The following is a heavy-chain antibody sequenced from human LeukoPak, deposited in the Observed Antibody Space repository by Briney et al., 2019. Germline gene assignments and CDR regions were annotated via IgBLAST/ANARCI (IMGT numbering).Heavy chain of an antibody. CDR2: INHSGST. CDR1: GGSFSGYY. Sequence: SETLSLTCAVYGGSFSGYYWSWTRQPPGKGLEWIGEINHSGSTNYNPSLKSRVTISVDTSKNQFSLKLNSVTAADTAVYYCARSVRGYYYGSGTNYGMDVWGKGTTVAVSS. V-gene: IGHV4-34*01. J-gene: IGHJ6*04. CDR3: ARSVRGYYYGSGTNYGMDV. D-gene: IGHD3-10*01.